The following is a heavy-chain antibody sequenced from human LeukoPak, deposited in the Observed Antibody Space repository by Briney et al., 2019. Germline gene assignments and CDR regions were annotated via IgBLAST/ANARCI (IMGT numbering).Heavy chain of an antibody. Sequence: SETLSLTCTVSGGSISSSSYYWGWIRQPPGKGLEWIGSIYYSGSTYYNPSLKSRVTISVDTSKNQFSLKLSSVTAADTAVYYCARATYDSSGPFDYWGQGTLVTVSS. CDR3: ARATYDSSGPFDY. D-gene: IGHD3-22*01. V-gene: IGHV4-39*07. CDR1: GGSISSSSYY. CDR2: IYYSGST. J-gene: IGHJ4*02.